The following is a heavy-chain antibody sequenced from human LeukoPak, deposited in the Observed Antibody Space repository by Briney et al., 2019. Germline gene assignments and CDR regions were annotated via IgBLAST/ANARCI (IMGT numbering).Heavy chain of an antibody. CDR2: ISYDGGNK. J-gene: IGHJ6*03. CDR1: GFTFSTYA. CDR3: ARTSNYYYYMDV. V-gene: IGHV3-30*04. Sequence: HPGGSLRLSCAASGFTFSTYAMHWVRQAPGKGLEWVAVISYDGGNKYYADSVRGRFTISRDNSKNTLYLQMNSLRAEDTAVYYCARTSNYYYYMDVWGKGTTVTVSS.